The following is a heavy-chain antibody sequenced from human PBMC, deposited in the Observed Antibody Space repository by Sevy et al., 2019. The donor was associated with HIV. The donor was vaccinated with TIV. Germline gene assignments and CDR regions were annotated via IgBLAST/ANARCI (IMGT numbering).Heavy chain of an antibody. CDR2: SSAYNGTT. CDR3: ARDRNNYDSSGYPKGFDV. Sequence: ASVKVSCKASGYTFTRYGITWVRQAPGQGLQWMGWSSAYNGTTNYAQKLQGRVTMTTDTSTSTAYMELRRRRSDDTAGYYCARDRNNYDSSGYPKGFDVWGQGTTVTVSS. V-gene: IGHV1-18*01. J-gene: IGHJ6*02. CDR1: GYTFTRYG. D-gene: IGHD3-22*01.